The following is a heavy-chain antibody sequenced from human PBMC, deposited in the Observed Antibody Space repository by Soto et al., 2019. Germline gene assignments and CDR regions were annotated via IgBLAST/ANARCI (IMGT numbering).Heavy chain of an antibody. V-gene: IGHV3-53*04. J-gene: IGHJ2*01. CDR1: GFTVSSNY. D-gene: IGHD6-13*01. Sequence: GGSLRLSCAASGFTVSSNYMSWVRQAPGKGLEWVSVIYSGGSTYYADSVKGRFTISRHNSKNTLYLQMNSLRAEDTAVYYCARDSGPEYSSSWYFDLWGRGTLVTVSS. CDR3: ARDSGPEYSSSWYFDL. CDR2: IYSGGST.